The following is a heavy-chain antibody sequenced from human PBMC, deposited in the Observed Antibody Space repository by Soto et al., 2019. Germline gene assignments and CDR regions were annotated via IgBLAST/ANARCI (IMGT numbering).Heavy chain of an antibody. Sequence: LRLSCAASGFTFSSYGMHWVRQAPGKGLEWVAVIWYDGSNKYYADSVKGRFTISRDNSKNTLYLQMNSLRAEDTAVYYCARDPGYYGSGSQDYWGQGTLVTVSS. CDR2: IWYDGSNK. CDR3: ARDPGYYGSGSQDY. V-gene: IGHV3-33*01. J-gene: IGHJ4*02. CDR1: GFTFSSYG. D-gene: IGHD3-10*01.